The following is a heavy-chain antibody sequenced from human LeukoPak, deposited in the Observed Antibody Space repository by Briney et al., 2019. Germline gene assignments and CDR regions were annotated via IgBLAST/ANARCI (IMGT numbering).Heavy chain of an antibody. V-gene: IGHV5-51*01. CDR3: ARHISYYDSSGYFDY. J-gene: IGHJ4*02. CDR2: IYPGDSDT. CDR1: GYSFTSYW. Sequence: GESLKISCKGSGYSFTSYWIGWVRQMPGKGLEWMGIIYPGDSDTRYSPFFQGQVTISADRSISTAYLQWSSLRASDTAMYYCARHISYYDSSGYFDYWGQGTLVTVSS. D-gene: IGHD3-22*01.